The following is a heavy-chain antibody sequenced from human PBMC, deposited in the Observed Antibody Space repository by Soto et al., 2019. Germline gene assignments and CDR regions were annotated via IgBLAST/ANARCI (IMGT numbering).Heavy chain of an antibody. J-gene: IGHJ6*02. CDR1: GFTFSSYS. CDR3: ARTYYDILTGPGGGMDV. V-gene: IGHV3-21*01. D-gene: IGHD3-9*01. Sequence: GGSLRLSCAASGFTFSSYSMNWVRQAPGKGLEWVSSISSSSSYIYYADSVKGRFTISRDNAKNSLYLQMNSLRAEDTAVYYCARTYYDILTGPGGGMDVWGQGTTVTV. CDR2: ISSSSSYI.